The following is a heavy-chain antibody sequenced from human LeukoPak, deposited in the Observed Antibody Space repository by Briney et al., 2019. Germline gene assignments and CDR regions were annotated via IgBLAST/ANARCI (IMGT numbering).Heavy chain of an antibody. CDR3: ARSRSSWYSRLVNS. Sequence: GRSLRLSCASSGFIFSDYYMSWIRQAPAKRQALVSYMSSSGSTLYYADSVKGRFTISRDNAKNSLSLQMNSLRAEDTAVYYCARSRSSWYSRLVNSWGKGTLFTVSS. J-gene: IGHJ4*02. CDR1: GFIFSDYY. CDR2: MSSSGSTL. V-gene: IGHV3-11*01. D-gene: IGHD6-13*01.